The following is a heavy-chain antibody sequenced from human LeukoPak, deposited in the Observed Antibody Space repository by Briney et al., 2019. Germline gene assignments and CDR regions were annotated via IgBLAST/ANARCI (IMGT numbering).Heavy chain of an antibody. CDR2: INPDGTST. V-gene: IGHV3-74*01. J-gene: IGHJ4*02. CDR3: ASLGWEPHTIIDW. CDR1: GFTFNRYW. Sequence: GGSLRLSCAASGFTFNRYWLHWVRQTPGRGLVRVSRINPDGTSTDYADPVKGRFTISRDNAKNTLYLQMNSVRAEDTAVYYCASLGWEPHTIIDWWGQGTLVTVSS. D-gene: IGHD1-26*01.